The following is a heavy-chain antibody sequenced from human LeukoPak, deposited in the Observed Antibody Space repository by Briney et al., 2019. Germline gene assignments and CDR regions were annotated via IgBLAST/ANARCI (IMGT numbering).Heavy chain of an antibody. Sequence: SETLSLTCTVSGGSISSYYWSWIRQPPGKGLEWIGYIYYSGSTNHNPSLKSRVTISVDTSKNQSSLKLSSVTAADTAVYYCARRIAQPLGLDPWGQGTLVTVSS. D-gene: IGHD6-13*01. CDR3: ARRIAQPLGLDP. V-gene: IGHV4-59*01. J-gene: IGHJ5*02. CDR1: GGSISSYY. CDR2: IYYSGST.